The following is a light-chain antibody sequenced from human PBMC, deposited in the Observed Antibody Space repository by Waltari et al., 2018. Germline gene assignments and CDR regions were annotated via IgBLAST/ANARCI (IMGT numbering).Light chain of an antibody. CDR1: QGISKD. Sequence: DIQMTQSPSAMSASVGDRVTITCRASQGISKDSAWFQQKPGKIPKRLIYTASNLESGVPSRFSGSGSGTEFPLTITSLQPEDSATYYCLQHSSYPYTFGQGTKLEI. V-gene: IGKV1-17*03. J-gene: IGKJ2*01. CDR3: LQHSSYPYT. CDR2: TAS.